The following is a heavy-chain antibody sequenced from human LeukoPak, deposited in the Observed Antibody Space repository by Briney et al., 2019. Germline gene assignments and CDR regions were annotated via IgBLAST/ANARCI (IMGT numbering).Heavy chain of an antibody. D-gene: IGHD1-20*01. V-gene: IGHV4-34*01. CDR2: INHSGST. CDR1: GGSFSGYY. CDR3: AREYIWNPFGDRRRYYYYYMDV. J-gene: IGHJ6*03. Sequence: PSETLSLTCAVYGGSFSGYYWSWIRQPPGKGLEWIGEINHSGSTNYNPSLKSRVTISVDTSKNQFSLKLSSVTAADTAVYYCAREYIWNPFGDRRRYYYYYMDVWGKGTTVTVSS.